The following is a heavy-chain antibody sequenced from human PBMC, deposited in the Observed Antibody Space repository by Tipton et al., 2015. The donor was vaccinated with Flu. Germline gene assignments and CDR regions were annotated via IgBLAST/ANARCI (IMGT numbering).Heavy chain of an antibody. CDR1: GFTFSGSA. D-gene: IGHD2-2*01. Sequence: SLRLSCAASGFTFSGSAMHWVRRASGKGLEWVGQIRSKTNRYATAYAASVKGRFTISRDDSKNTAYLQMNSLQTDDTAVYHCTRRGYCTSGSCYEEFDPWGQGTLVTVSS. V-gene: IGHV3-73*01. CDR2: IRSKTNRYAT. J-gene: IGHJ5*02. CDR3: TRRGYCTSGSCYEEFDP.